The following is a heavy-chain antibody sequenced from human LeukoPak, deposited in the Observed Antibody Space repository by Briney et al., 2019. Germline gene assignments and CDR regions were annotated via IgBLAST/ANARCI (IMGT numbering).Heavy chain of an antibody. V-gene: IGHV5-51*01. CDR1: GYSFTSYW. CDR3: ARHDLYITGTKDLYSYYYMDV. Sequence: GESLKISCKGSGYSFTSYWIGWVRQMPGKGLEWMGIIYPGGSDTRYSPSFQGQVTISADKSISTAYLQWSSLKASDTAMYYCARHDLYITGTKDLYSYYYMDVWGKGTTVTVSS. D-gene: IGHD1-20*01. CDR2: IYPGGSDT. J-gene: IGHJ6*03.